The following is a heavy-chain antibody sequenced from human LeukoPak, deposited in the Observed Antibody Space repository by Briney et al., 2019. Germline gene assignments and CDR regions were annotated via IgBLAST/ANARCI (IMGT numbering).Heavy chain of an antibody. Sequence: SETLSLTCTVSGGSISSGSYYWSWIRQPAGKGLEWIGRIYTSGSTNYNPSLKSRVTISVDTSKNQFSLKLSSVTAADTAVYYCARGRLTYSSSWPLRTPTNWFDPWGQGTLVTVSS. V-gene: IGHV4-61*02. J-gene: IGHJ5*02. D-gene: IGHD6-13*01. CDR1: GGSISSGSYY. CDR3: ARGRLTYSSSWPLRTPTNWFDP. CDR2: IYTSGST.